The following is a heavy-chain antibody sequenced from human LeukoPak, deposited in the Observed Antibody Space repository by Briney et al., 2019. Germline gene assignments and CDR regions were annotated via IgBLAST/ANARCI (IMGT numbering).Heavy chain of an antibody. CDR1: GGSFSGYY. J-gene: IGHJ6*02. Sequence: SETLSLTCAVYGGSFSGYYWSWIRQAPGKGLEWIGEINHSGSTNYNPSLKSRVTISVDTSKNQFSLKLSSVTAADTAVYYCARRNSAYYYYGMDVWGQGTTVTVSS. CDR3: ARRNSAYYYYGMDV. V-gene: IGHV4-34*01. D-gene: IGHD4-23*01. CDR2: INHSGST.